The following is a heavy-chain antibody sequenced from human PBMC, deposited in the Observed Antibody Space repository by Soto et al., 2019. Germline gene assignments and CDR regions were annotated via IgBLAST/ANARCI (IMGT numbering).Heavy chain of an antibody. CDR1: GGTFSSYA. CDR2: IIPIFGTA. D-gene: IGHD2-15*01. CDR3: ASKLTVVTPNYYYYGMDV. Sequence: QVQLVQSGAEVKKPGSSVKVSCKASGGTFSSYAISWVRQAPGQGLEWMGGIIPIFGTANYALKFQGRVTITADESTSTAYMELSSLRSEDTAVYYCASKLTVVTPNYYYYGMDVWGQGTTVTVSS. V-gene: IGHV1-69*01. J-gene: IGHJ6*02.